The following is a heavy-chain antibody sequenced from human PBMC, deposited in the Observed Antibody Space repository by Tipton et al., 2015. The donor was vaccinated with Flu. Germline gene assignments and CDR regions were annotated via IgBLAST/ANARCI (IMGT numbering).Heavy chain of an antibody. V-gene: IGHV3-23*01. CDR1: GIKFSTYG. CDR3: AKVIPEKVSGLDY. D-gene: IGHD5/OR15-5a*01. J-gene: IGHJ4*02. CDR2: ISGGGGGT. Sequence: SLRLSCAASGIKFSTYGMSWVRQAPGKGLEWVSDISGGGGGTYYADSVKGRFTISRDNSKNMLYLRMNSLSAEDTAIYYCAKVIPEKVSGLDYWGQGTLVTVSS.